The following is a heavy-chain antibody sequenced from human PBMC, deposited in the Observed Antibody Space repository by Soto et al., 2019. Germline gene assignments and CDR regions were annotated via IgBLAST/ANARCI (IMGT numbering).Heavy chain of an antibody. CDR2: ISPNSGGT. J-gene: IGHJ6*01. CDR3: ARETPRSANLAIMAYAVARDV. V-gene: IGHV1-2*02. D-gene: IGHD2-8*01. Sequence: VASVKVSCRASGYTFTGYYMHWVRQAPGQGLEWMGWISPNSGGTNYAQKFQGRVTMTRDTSISTAYMELSRLRSDDTAVYHCARETPRSANLAIMAYAVARDVW. CDR1: GYTFTGYY.